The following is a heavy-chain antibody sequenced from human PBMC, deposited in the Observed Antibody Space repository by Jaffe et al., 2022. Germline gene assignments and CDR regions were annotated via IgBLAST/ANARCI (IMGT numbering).Heavy chain of an antibody. Sequence: QVQLVQSGAEVKKPGASVKVSCKASGYTFTSYYMHWVRQAPGQGLEWMGIINPSGGSTSYAQKFQGRVTMTRDTSTSTVYMELSSLRSEDTAVYYCARDPTTTLGGLSWFDPWGQGTLVTVSS. CDR1: GYTFTSYY. D-gene: IGHD3-16*01. J-gene: IGHJ5*02. CDR3: ARDPTTTLGGLSWFDP. CDR2: INPSGGST. V-gene: IGHV1-46*03.